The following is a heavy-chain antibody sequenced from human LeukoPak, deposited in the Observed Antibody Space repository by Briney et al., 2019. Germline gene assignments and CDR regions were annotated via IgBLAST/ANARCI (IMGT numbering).Heavy chain of an antibody. J-gene: IGHJ4*02. CDR1: GFTFSSYA. CDR2: ISGSGGST. D-gene: IGHD2-21*01. V-gene: IGHV3-23*01. CDR3: ARGTIIAH. Sequence: GGSLRLSCAASGFTFSSYAMNWVPQAPGKGLGCVSGISGSGGSTYYADSMKGRFTISRDNAKNSLYLQMNSLRAEDTAVYYCARGTIIAHWGQGTLVTVSS.